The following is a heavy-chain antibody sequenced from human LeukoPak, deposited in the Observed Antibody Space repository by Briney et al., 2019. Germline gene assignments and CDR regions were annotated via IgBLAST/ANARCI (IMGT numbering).Heavy chain of an antibody. D-gene: IGHD7-27*01. Sequence: PGGSLRLSCAASGFPFSNAWMSWVRQAPGKGLEWVSRSKSRGDGGTTDYAAPVKGRFTISRDDSKNTLYLQMHSLKTEDTAVYYCTAGDLDTFDVWGQGTMVIVSS. CDR2: SKSRGDGGTT. CDR3: TAGDLDTFDV. J-gene: IGHJ3*01. CDR1: GFPFSNAW. V-gene: IGHV3-15*01.